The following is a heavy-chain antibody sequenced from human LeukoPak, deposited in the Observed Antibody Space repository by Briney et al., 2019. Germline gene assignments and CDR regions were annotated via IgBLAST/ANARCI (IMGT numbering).Heavy chain of an antibody. CDR1: GGSISSGGYY. Sequence: PSQTLSLTCTVSGGSISSGGYYWSWIRQHPGKGLEWIGYIYCSGSTYYNPSLKSRVTISVDTSKNQFSLKLSSVTAADTAVYYCAREYDYGDLYYFDYWGQGTLVTVSS. J-gene: IGHJ4*02. V-gene: IGHV4-31*03. CDR2: IYCSGST. D-gene: IGHD4-17*01. CDR3: AREYDYGDLYYFDY.